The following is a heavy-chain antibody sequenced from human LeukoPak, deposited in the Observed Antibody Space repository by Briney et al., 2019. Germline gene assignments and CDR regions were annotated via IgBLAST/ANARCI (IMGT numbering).Heavy chain of an antibody. CDR3: ARDYRTGFDY. J-gene: IGHJ4*02. CDR2: ISTYNGNT. V-gene: IGHV1-18*04. CDR1: GYTFTGYY. D-gene: IGHD7-27*01. Sequence: ASVKVSCKASGYTFTGYYMHWVRQAPGQGLEWLGWISTYNGNTHYAQKLQGRVTMTTDTSTTTAYMELRSLRSDDTAVYYCARDYRTGFDYWGQGTLVTVSS.